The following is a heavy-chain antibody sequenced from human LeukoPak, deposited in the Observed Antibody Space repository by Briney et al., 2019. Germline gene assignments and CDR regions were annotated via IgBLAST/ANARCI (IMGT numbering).Heavy chain of an antibody. CDR3: ARASMDFWSAYYYMDV. V-gene: IGHV4-59*01. J-gene: IGHJ6*03. CDR2: IYYSGST. D-gene: IGHD3-3*01. Sequence: SETLSLTCSVSGGSISSYYWSWIRQPPGKGLEWIGYIYYSGSTNYNPSLKSRVTISVDTSKNQFSLKLSSVTAADTAVYYCARASMDFWSAYYYMDVWGKGTTVTVSS. CDR1: GGSISSYY.